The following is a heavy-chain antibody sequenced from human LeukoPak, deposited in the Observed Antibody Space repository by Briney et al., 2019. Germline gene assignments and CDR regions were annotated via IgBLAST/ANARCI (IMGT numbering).Heavy chain of an antibody. J-gene: IGHJ3*01. CDR2: IHYSGST. Sequence: SETLSLTCAVSGGSISSGGYSWSWIRQPPGKGLEWIGYIHYSGSTDYNPSLQTRVTISLDTSKNQFSLKLGSVAAADTAVYYCARGFYDSSGYSEPFDLWGQGTMVTVSS. V-gene: IGHV4-61*08. D-gene: IGHD3-22*01. CDR3: ARGFYDSSGYSEPFDL. CDR1: GGSISSGGYS.